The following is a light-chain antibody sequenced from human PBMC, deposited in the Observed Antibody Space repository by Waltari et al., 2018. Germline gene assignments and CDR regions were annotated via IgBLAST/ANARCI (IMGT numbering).Light chain of an antibody. CDR2: LGS. J-gene: IGKJ1*01. CDR1: QSLLHSHGSKY. Sequence: IVMTQSPLSLPVTPGEPASISCRSSQSLLHSHGSKYLNWYLQKPGQSPQLLIYLGSNRASGVPDRFSGSESGTDFTLKISRVEAEDVGVYYCMQTLQIPWTFGQGTKVEIK. CDR3: MQTLQIPWT. V-gene: IGKV2-28*01.